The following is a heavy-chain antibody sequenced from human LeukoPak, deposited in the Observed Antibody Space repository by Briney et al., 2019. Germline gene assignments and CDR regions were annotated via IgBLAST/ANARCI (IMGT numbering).Heavy chain of an antibody. D-gene: IGHD3-10*01. CDR2: IYYSGST. CDR3: ARLDLGSYGSDSYGLKDAFDI. CDR1: GGSISSSSYY. J-gene: IGHJ3*02. Sequence: SETLSLTCTVSGGSISSSSYYWGWIRQPPGTGLEWIGSIYYSGSTYYNPSLKSRVTISVDTSKNQFSLALSSVTAADTAVYYCARLDLGSYGSDSYGLKDAFDIWGQGTMVTVSS. V-gene: IGHV4-39*01.